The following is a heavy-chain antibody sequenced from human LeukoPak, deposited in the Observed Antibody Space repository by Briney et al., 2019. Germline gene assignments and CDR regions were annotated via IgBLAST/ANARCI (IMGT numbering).Heavy chain of an antibody. CDR1: GASVSRDF. D-gene: IGHD3-22*01. CDR2: IYTSGST. V-gene: IGHV4-59*02. J-gene: IGHJ4*02. Sequence: SETLSLTCTVSGASVSRDFWSWIRQPPGKGLEWIGRIYTSGSTNYNPSLKSRVTISVDTSKNQFSLKLSSVTAADTAVYYCARRLRYYYDSSGQGYYFDYWGQGTLATVSS. CDR3: ARRLRYYYDSSGQGYYFDY.